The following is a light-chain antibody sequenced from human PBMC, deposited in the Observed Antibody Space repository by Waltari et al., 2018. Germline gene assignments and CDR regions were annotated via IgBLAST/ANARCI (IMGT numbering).Light chain of an antibody. V-gene: IGLV2-14*03. J-gene: IGLJ2*01. CDR3: SSYISSSTLEL. CDR1: SIDVGAYHY. Sequence: QSALTQPASVSGSPGQSITISCTGTSIDVGAYHYVSWYQQHPGKAPKLIIFDVSNRPSGVSNRFSGSKSGNTASLTISGIQAEDEADYYCSSYISSSTLELFGGGTSLTVL. CDR2: DVS.